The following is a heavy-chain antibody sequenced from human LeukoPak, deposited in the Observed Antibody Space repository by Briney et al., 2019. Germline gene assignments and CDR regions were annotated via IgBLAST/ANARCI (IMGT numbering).Heavy chain of an antibody. CDR1: GGTFSSYT. J-gene: IGHJ6*02. CDR3: ASSGRDYYYGMDV. CDR2: IIPILGIA. V-gene: IGHV1-69*02. D-gene: IGHD3-10*01. Sequence: ASMKVSCKASGGTFSSYTISWVRQAPGQGLEWMGRIIPILGIANYAQKFQGRVTITADKSTSTAYMELSSLRSEDTAVYYCASSGRDYYYGMDVWGQGTTVTVSS.